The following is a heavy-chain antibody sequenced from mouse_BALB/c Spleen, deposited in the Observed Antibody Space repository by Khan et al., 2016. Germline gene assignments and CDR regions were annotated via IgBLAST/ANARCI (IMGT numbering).Heavy chain of an antibody. V-gene: IGHV14-3*02. Sequence: VQLQQSGAELVKPGASVKLSCTASGFSIQDTYIHWVRQRPEQGLDWIGRIDPPNDNTKYDPKFQGKATITADTSSNTAYLQLNSLTYEDTAVYDCARMYYGDYWGQGTTLTVSS. CDR1: GFSIQDTY. CDR2: IDPPNDNT. CDR3: ARMYYGDY. J-gene: IGHJ2*01.